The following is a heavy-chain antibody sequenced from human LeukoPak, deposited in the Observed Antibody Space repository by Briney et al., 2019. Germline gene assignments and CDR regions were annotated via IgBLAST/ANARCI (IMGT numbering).Heavy chain of an antibody. D-gene: IGHD3-9*01. Sequence: GGSLRLSRAASGFTFSSYSMNWVRQAPGKGLEWVSYISSSSSTIYYADSVKGRFTISRDNAKNSLYLQMNSLRAEDTAVYYCAMHPYDILTGYSIWGQGTLVTVSS. CDR3: AMHPYDILTGYSI. CDR2: ISSSSSTI. CDR1: GFTFSSYS. V-gene: IGHV3-48*04. J-gene: IGHJ4*02.